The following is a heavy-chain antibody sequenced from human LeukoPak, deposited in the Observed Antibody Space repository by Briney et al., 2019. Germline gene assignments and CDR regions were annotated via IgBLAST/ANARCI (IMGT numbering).Heavy chain of an antibody. J-gene: IGHJ4*02. CDR1: GDSISDINHY. D-gene: IGHD3-3*01. CDR3: ARHGPTDLWSGYQFDS. Sequence: SETLSLTCTVSGDSISDINHYGGWIRPPPGKELEWIGNIYYTVRTFYTPSLKSRVTISRDTSTNPFSLKLSSLTTADTAVYYCARHGPTDLWSGYQFDSWGQGTLITVSS. V-gene: IGHV4-39*01. CDR2: IYYTVRT.